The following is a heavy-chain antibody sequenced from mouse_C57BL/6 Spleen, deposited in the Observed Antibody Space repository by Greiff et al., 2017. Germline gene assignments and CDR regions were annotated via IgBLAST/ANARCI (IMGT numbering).Heavy chain of an antibody. Sequence: VQLQQPGAELVKPGASVKMSCKASGYTFTSYWITWVKQRPGQGLEWIGDIYPGSGSTNYNDKFKSKATLTVDTSSSTAYMQLSSLTSEDSAVYKWARSLDCYGNYDAIGYGGQGTSVTVSS. CDR1: GYTFTSYW. D-gene: IGHD2-1*01. CDR3: ARSLDCYGNYDAIGY. CDR2: IYPGSGST. V-gene: IGHV1-55*01. J-gene: IGHJ4*01.